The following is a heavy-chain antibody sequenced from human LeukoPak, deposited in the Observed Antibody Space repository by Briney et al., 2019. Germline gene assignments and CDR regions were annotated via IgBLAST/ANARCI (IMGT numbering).Heavy chain of an antibody. CDR1: GFTFSSYA. D-gene: IGHD5-18*01. CDR3: AKDQAQLWLHGQ. J-gene: IGHJ4*02. CDR2: ISGSGGST. Sequence: PGGSLRLSCAASGFTFSSYAMSWVRQAPGKGLEWVSAISGSGGSTYYADSVKGRFTISRDNSKNTLYLQMNSLRAEDTAIYYCAKDQAQLWLHGQWGQGTLVTVSS. V-gene: IGHV3-23*01.